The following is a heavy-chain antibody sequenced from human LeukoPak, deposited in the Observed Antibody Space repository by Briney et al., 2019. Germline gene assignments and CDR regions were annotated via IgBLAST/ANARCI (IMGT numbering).Heavy chain of an antibody. CDR3: ATYPWYGNSANHPFDV. CDR1: GYTLTEIS. D-gene: IGHD4-23*01. V-gene: IGHV1-24*01. Sequence: ASVKVSCKVSGYTLTEISIHWVRQAAGKGPEWMGGSDPEDGKTSYAQKFQARVTMTEDTSTGTAYMELSSLMAEDTAVYYCATYPWYGNSANHPFDVWGQGTMVTVSS. J-gene: IGHJ3*01. CDR2: SDPEDGKT.